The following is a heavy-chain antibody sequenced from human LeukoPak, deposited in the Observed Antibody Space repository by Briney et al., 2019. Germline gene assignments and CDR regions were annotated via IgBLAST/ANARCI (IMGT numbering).Heavy chain of an antibody. D-gene: IGHD6-13*01. J-gene: IGHJ4*02. V-gene: IGHV3-21*01. CDR2: IDSSTSHI. CDR3: ARAAAGYGTSRIDY. Sequence: GGSLRLSCAASGFTFSSYSMNWVCQAPGKGLEWVSSIDSSTSHIYYADSVKGRFTISRDNAKNSLYLQMNSLRAEDTALYYCARAAAGYGTSRIDYWGQGTLVTVSS. CDR1: GFTFSSYS.